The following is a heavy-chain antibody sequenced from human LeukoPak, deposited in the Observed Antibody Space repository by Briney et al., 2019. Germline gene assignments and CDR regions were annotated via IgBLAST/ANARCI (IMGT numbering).Heavy chain of an antibody. CDR2: IYSGGST. CDR3: ARGPVIDYYYYMDV. Sequence: GGSLRLSCAASGFTVSSNYMSWVRQAPGKGLERVSVIYSGGSTYYADSVKGRFTISRDNSKNTLYLQMNSLRAEDTAVYYCARGPVIDYYYYMDVWGKGTTVTVSS. D-gene: IGHD3/OR15-3a*01. V-gene: IGHV3-66*02. CDR1: GFTVSSNY. J-gene: IGHJ6*03.